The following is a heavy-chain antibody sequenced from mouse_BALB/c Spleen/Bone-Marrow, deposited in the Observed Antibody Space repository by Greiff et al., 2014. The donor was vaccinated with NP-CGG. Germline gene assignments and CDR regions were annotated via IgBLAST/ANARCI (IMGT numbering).Heavy chain of an antibody. V-gene: IGHV2-6-7*01. Sequence: VQVVESGPGLVAPSQSLSITCTVSGFSLTGYGVNWVRKPPGKGLEWLGMIWGEGSTDYNSDLKFRLSISKDNSKSQFIVKMNILQTDDTARYYCTRDQSGFYAMDYWGQGTSVTVSS. CDR3: TRDQSGFYAMDY. J-gene: IGHJ4*01. CDR1: GFSLTGYG. D-gene: IGHD4-1*01. CDR2: IWGEGST.